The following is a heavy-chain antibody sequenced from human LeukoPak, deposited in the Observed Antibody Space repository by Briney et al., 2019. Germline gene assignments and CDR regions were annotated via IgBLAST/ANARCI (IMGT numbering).Heavy chain of an antibody. J-gene: IGHJ4*02. Sequence: AASVKVSCKASGGTFSSYAISWVRQAPGQGLEWMGGIIPIFGTAKYAQKFQGRVTITADESTSTAYMELSSLRSEDTAVYYCARESGSFSSYFDYWGQGTLVTVSS. CDR3: ARESGSFSSYFDY. CDR1: GGTFSSYA. D-gene: IGHD1-26*01. V-gene: IGHV1-69*13. CDR2: IIPIFGTA.